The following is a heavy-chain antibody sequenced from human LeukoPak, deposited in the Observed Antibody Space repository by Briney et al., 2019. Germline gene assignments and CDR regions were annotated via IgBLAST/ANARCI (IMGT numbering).Heavy chain of an antibody. CDR2: ISSSSSYI. CDR3: ARAGYSSGWYGFD. Sequence: GGSLRLSCAASGFTFSSYSMNWVRQAPGKGLEWVSSISSSSSYIYYADSVKGRFTISRDNAKNSLYLRMNSLRAEDTAVYYCARAGYSSGWYGFDWGQGTLVTVSS. J-gene: IGHJ4*02. D-gene: IGHD6-19*01. CDR1: GFTFSSYS. V-gene: IGHV3-21*01.